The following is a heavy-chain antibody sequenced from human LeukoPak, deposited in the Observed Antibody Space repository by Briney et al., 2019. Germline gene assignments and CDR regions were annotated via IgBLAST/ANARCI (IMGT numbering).Heavy chain of an antibody. CDR2: ISSSSSYI. J-gene: IGHJ3*02. Sequence: GGSLRLSCAASGFTFSIYSMNWVRQAPGKGLEWVSSISSSSSYIYYADSVKGRFTISRDNAKNSLYLQMNSLRAEDTAVYYCARALAGGAFDIWGQGTMVTVSS. D-gene: IGHD3-10*01. CDR3: ARALAGGAFDI. V-gene: IGHV3-21*01. CDR1: GFTFSIYS.